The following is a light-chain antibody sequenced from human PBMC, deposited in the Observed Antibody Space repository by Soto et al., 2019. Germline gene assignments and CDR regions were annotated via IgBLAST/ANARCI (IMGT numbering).Light chain of an antibody. CDR1: SSDVGNYL. V-gene: IGLV2-23*02. CDR3: CSRAGSGYSWV. CDR2: EVS. J-gene: IGLJ3*02. Sequence: QSVLTQPASVSGSPGQSITISCTGTSSDVGNYLVSWYQQHPGKAPKLMIYEVSQRPSGVSNRFAGSKSVNSASLTISGLQAEDEADYYCCSRAGSGYSWVFGGGTKLTVL.